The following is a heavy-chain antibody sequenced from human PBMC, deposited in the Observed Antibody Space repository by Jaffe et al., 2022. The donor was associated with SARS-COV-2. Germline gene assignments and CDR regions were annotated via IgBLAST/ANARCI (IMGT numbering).Heavy chain of an antibody. CDR2: ISPYNGDT. CDR3: ARDSRRFDY. V-gene: IGHV1-18*01. Sequence: QVQLVQSGAEVKKPGASVKVSCKASGYTFPTYGISWVRQAPGQGLEWVGWISPYNGDTNYAQSFQGRVTMTTDTSTNTAYMELRSLKPDDTAAYYCARDSRRFDYWGQGTLVTVSS. CDR1: GYTFPTYG. J-gene: IGHJ4*02.